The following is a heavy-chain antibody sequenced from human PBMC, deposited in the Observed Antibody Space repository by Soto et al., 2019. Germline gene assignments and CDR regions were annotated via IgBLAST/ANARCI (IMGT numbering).Heavy chain of an antibody. CDR3: AGGWPDYGMDV. CDR1: GGSISSYY. V-gene: IGHV4-59*01. CDR2: IYYSGST. J-gene: IGHJ6*02. Sequence: PSETLSLTCTVSGGSISSYYWSWIRQPPGKGLEWIGYIYYSGSTNYNPSLKSRVTISVDTSKNQFSLKLSSVTAADTAVYYCAGGWPDYGMDVWGQGTTVTVSS. D-gene: IGHD6-19*01.